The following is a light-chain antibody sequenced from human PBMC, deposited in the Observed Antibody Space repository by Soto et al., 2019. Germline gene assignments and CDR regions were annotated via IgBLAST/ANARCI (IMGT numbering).Light chain of an antibody. J-gene: IGKJ2*01. CDR3: QQCDARPYT. V-gene: IGKV3-15*01. Sequence: EILMTQSPAILSASPGERATLSCRASQSVSTNLHWYQQIPGQTPRLLIYAASSWATGIPVRFSGSGSGSEFTLTLSSLQSEDFAVFYCQQCDARPYTFGQGTKVEIK. CDR2: AAS. CDR1: QSVSTN.